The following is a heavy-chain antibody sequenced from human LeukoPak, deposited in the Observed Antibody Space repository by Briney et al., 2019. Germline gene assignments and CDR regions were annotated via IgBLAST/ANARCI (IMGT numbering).Heavy chain of an antibody. D-gene: IGHD3-22*01. CDR3: ARDKAVTMIVVVITDVDYMDV. V-gene: IGHV1-69*01. J-gene: IGHJ6*03. CDR1: GGTFSSYA. CDR2: IIPIFGTA. Sequence: GSSVKVSCKASGGTFSSYAISWVRQAPGQGLEWMGGIIPIFGTANYAQKFQGRVTITADESTSTAYMELSSLRAEDTAVYYCARDKAVTMIVVVITDVDYMDVWGKGTTVTVSS.